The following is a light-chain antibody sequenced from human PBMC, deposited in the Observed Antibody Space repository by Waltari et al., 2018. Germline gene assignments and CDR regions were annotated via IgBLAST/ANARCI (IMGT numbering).Light chain of an antibody. V-gene: IGLV2-8*01. CDR1: SSDVGGYNY. J-gene: IGLJ2*01. Sequence: QSALTQPPSASGSPGQSVTISCTGTSSDVGGYNYVSWYQQHPGQAPKLMIYGVSKRPSGVPERFSGSKSGNTASVTVSGLQAEDEADYYCSSYAGSNNLVFGGGTKLTVL. CDR3: SSYAGSNNLV. CDR2: GVS.